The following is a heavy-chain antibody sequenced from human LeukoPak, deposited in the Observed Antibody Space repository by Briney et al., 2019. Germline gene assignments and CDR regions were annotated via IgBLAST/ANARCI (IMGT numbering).Heavy chain of an antibody. D-gene: IGHD3-22*01. V-gene: IGHV4-4*02. Sequence: PSGTLSLTCAVSGGSISSGHWWSWVRQSPGKGLEWIGEIYHSGTTNYNPSLKSRVTLSVDKSKKQFPLKLSSVTAADTAVYYCARLVEGYYYFDYWGQGTLVTVSS. CDR2: IYHSGTT. CDR3: ARLVEGYYYFDY. J-gene: IGHJ4*02. CDR1: GGSISSGHW.